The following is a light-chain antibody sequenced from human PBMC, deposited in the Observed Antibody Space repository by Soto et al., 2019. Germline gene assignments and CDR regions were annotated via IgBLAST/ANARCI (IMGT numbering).Light chain of an antibody. J-gene: IGKJ4*01. V-gene: IGKV1-12*01. CDR2: AAS. CDR3: QQAYSFHLT. Sequence: DIQMTQSPSSVSASVGDRVTITCRASQGFSSWLAWYQQKPGKAPKLLIYAASSLQSGVPSRFSGSGSGTEFTLTINNLQPEDFATYYCQQAYSFHLTFGGGTKVEIK. CDR1: QGFSSW.